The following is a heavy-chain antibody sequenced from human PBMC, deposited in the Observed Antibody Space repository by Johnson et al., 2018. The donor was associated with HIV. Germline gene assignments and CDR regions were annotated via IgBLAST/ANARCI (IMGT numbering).Heavy chain of an antibody. CDR1: GFTVSSNY. Sequence: VQLVESGGGLVQPGRSLRLSCVASGFTVSSNYMSWVRQAPGKGLEWVSVIYSGGSTYYADSVKGRFTISSDNSKNTLYLQMNSLRAEDTAVYYCARDRAVPDDGYNDYAFDIWGQGTMVTVSS. V-gene: IGHV3-66*01. J-gene: IGHJ3*02. CDR2: IYSGGST. D-gene: IGHD5-24*01. CDR3: ARDRAVPDDGYNDYAFDI.